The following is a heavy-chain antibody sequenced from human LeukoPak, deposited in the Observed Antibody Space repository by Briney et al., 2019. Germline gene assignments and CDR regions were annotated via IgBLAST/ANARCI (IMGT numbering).Heavy chain of an antibody. CDR3: ASFEYSSSSGYSYSYMDV. CDR2: IASSGTTI. D-gene: IGHD6-6*01. Sequence: PGGSLRLSCAVSGFPFSVYEMNWVRQAPGKGLEWVSNIASSGTTIYYADSVKGRFTISRDNAKNTLYLQMNSLRAEDTAVYYCASFEYSSSSGYSYSYMDVWGKGTTVTVSS. CDR1: GFPFSVYE. J-gene: IGHJ6*03. V-gene: IGHV3-48*03.